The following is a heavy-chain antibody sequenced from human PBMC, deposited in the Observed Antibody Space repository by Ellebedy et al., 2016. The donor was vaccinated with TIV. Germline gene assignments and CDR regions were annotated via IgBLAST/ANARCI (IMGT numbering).Heavy chain of an antibody. CDR2: ISGDGGYT. CDR3: VKPRTVDFYYGLDV. V-gene: IGHV3-43*02. J-gene: IGHJ6*02. Sequence: PGGSLRLSCAASGFTFDDYATYWVRQVPGKGLEWVSLISGDGGYTYYADSVKGRFTISRDNSKNSLYLQMNSLRTEDSALYFCVKPRTVDFYYGLDVWGQGTTVTVSS. CDR1: GFTFDDYA.